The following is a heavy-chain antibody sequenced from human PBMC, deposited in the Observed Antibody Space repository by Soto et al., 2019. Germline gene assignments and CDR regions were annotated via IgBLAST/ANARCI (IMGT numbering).Heavy chain of an antibody. D-gene: IGHD3-22*01. CDR1: GYTFTSYG. CDR3: ARAEAVREVVVSTLDY. V-gene: IGHV1-18*01. J-gene: IGHJ4*02. CDR2: ISAYNGNT. Sequence: QVQLVQSGAEVKKPGASVKVSCKASGYTFTSYGISWVRQAPGQGLEWMGWISAYNGNTNYAQKLQGRVTMTTDTATSTAYMELRSLTSDATAVYYCARAEAVREVVVSTLDYWGQGTLVTVSS.